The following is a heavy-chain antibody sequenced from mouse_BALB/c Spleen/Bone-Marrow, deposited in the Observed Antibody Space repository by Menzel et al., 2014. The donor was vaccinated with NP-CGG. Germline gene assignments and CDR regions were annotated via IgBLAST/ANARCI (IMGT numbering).Heavy chain of an antibody. CDR1: GYTFTTYT. V-gene: IGHV1-4*01. CDR2: INPSSGYT. Sequence: QVQLQQSGAELARPGASVKMSCRASGYTFTTYTIHWVRQRPGQSLEWIGYINPSSGYTNYIQKFKDKATLTADKSSSTAYMQLSSLTSEDSAVYYCARRDDGYVFFDYWGQGTTLTVSS. D-gene: IGHD2-3*01. CDR3: ARRDDGYVFFDY. J-gene: IGHJ2*01.